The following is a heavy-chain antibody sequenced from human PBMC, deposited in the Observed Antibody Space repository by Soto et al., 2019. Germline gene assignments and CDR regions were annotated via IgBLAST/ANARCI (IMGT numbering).Heavy chain of an antibody. CDR2: INHSGST. CDR1: GGSFSGYY. Sequence: SETLSLTCAVYGGSFSGYYWSWIRQPPGKGLEWIGEINHSGSTNYNPSLKSRVTISVDTSKNQFSLKLSSVTAADTAVYYCARGSSTWYSSRGNWLDPWGQG. J-gene: IGHJ5*02. V-gene: IGHV4-34*01. CDR3: ARGSSTWYSSRGNWLDP. D-gene: IGHD6-13*01.